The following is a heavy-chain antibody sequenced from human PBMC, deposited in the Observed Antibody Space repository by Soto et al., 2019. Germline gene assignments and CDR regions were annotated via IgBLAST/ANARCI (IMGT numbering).Heavy chain of an antibody. CDR1: GYSFTSYW. Sequence: PGESLKISCKGSGYSFTSYWIGWVRQMPGKGLEWMGIIYPGDSDTRYSPSFQGQVTISADKSISTAYLQRSSLKASDTAMYYCARHLKSSWYGYYYYGMDVWGQGTTVTVSS. D-gene: IGHD6-13*01. J-gene: IGHJ6*02. V-gene: IGHV5-51*01. CDR2: IYPGDSDT. CDR3: ARHLKSSWYGYYYYGMDV.